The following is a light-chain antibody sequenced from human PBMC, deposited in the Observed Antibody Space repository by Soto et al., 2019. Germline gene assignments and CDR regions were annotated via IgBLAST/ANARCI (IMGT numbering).Light chain of an antibody. CDR1: SSDVGSYNY. V-gene: IGLV2-14*01. CDR2: EVS. Sequence: QSALTQPASVSGSPGQSITISCTGTSSDVGSYNYVSWYQQHPGKAPKLMIYEVSDWPSGISSRFSGSKSGNTASLTISGLQTEDEADYYCSSYTSSSTFFGTGTKLTVL. J-gene: IGLJ1*01. CDR3: SSYTSSSTF.